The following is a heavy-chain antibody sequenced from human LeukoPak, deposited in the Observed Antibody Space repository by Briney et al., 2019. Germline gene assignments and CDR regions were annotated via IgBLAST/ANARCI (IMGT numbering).Heavy chain of an antibody. CDR1: GGSISSGGYH. CDR3: ARGHEVAFDI. CDR2: IYYSGST. V-gene: IGHV4-31*03. Sequence: SETLSLTCTVSGGSISSGGYHWSWIRQHPGKGLEWIGYIYYSGSTYYNPSLKSRVTISVDTSKNQFSLKLSSVTAADTAVYYCARGHEVAFDIWGQGTMVTVSS. J-gene: IGHJ3*02.